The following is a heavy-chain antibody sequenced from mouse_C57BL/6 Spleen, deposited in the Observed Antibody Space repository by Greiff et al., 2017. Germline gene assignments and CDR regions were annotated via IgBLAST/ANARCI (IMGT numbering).Heavy chain of an antibody. Sequence: EVKLMESGGGLVQPGGSLSLSCAASGFTFTDYYMSWVRQPPGKALEWLGFIRNKANGYTTEYSASVKGRFTISRDNSQSILYLQMNALRAEDSATYYCASYRDWALLDYGGQGTTLTVSS. CDR3: ASYRDWALLDY. J-gene: IGHJ2*01. D-gene: IGHD4-1*01. CDR1: GFTFTDYY. CDR2: IRNKANGYTT. V-gene: IGHV7-3*01.